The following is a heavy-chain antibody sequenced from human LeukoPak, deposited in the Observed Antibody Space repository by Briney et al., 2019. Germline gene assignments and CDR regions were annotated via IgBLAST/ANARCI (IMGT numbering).Heavy chain of an antibody. CDR1: GFSFSDYY. J-gene: IGHJ4*02. D-gene: IGHD4-11*01. CDR3: ARGTTYFDY. Sequence: GGSLRLSCAASGFSFSDYYMSWIRQAPGKGLEWVSHISGISTYTNFADSVKGRFTVSRDNAKNSLYLQMNSLRAEDTAVYYCARGTTYFDYRGQGALVTVSS. V-gene: IGHV3-11*05. CDR2: ISGISTYT.